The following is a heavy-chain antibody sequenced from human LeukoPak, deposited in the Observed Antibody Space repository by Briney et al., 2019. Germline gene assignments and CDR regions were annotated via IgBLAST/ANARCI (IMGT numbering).Heavy chain of an antibody. CDR3: ARGFWSGYYYFDY. Sequence: GASVKVSCKASGYTFTGYHMHWVRQAPGEGLEWMGRINPNTGGTNYAQKFQDRVTMTTDTSTSTAYMELRSLRSDDTAVYYCARGFWSGYYYFDYWGQGTLVTVSS. CDR1: GYTFTGYH. D-gene: IGHD3-3*01. CDR2: INPNTGGT. V-gene: IGHV1-2*06. J-gene: IGHJ4*02.